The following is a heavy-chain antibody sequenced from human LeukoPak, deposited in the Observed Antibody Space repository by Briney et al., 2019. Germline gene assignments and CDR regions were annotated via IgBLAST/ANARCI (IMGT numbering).Heavy chain of an antibody. Sequence: ASVKVSCKASGGTFSSYAISWVRQAPGQGLEWMGGLIPIFGTANYAQKFQGRVTITADESTSTAYMELSSLRSEDTAVYYCARGNTWGKVYYYYYGMDVWGQGTTVTVSS. CDR1: GGTFSSYA. D-gene: IGHD1/OR15-1a*01. J-gene: IGHJ6*02. V-gene: IGHV1-69*13. CDR2: LIPIFGTA. CDR3: ARGNTWGKVYYYYYGMDV.